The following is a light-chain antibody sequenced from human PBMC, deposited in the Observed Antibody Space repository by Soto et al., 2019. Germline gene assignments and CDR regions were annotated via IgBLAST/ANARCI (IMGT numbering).Light chain of an antibody. CDR1: PSVSSSS. V-gene: IGKV3-20*01. J-gene: IGKJ3*01. Sequence: EIVLTQSPGTLSLSPGERATLSCRASPSVSSSSLAWYQQKPGQAPRLLMYGASSRATGIPDRFSGSGSGTDFTLTISSLEPEDVAVYYCQQYGRSPPFTFGRGTKVDIK. CDR3: QQYGRSPPFT. CDR2: GAS.